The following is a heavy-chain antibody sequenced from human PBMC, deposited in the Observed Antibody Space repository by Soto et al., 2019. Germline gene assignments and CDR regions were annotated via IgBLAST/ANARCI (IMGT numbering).Heavy chain of an antibody. Sequence: QVQLVQSGAEVKKPGASVKVSCKASGYTFTSYDINWVRQATGQGLEWMGWMNPNSGNTGYAQKFQGRVTMTRNTSISTADMELSSLRSEDTAVYYCARGWAYCGGGSCYGEGFDPWGQGTLVTVSS. V-gene: IGHV1-8*01. D-gene: IGHD2-15*01. CDR2: MNPNSGNT. CDR3: ARGWAYCGGGSCYGEGFDP. J-gene: IGHJ5*02. CDR1: GYTFTSYD.